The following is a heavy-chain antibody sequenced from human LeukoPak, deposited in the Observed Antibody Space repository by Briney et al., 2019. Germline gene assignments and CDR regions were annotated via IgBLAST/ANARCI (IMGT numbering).Heavy chain of an antibody. Sequence: GGSLRLSCAASGFTFSSYGMSWVRQAPGKGPEWVSFIGGGGSTHYADSMKGRFTISRDNSKNTLYLQMNSLRAEDTAVYYCAKRGLTGTKEFDYWGQGTLVTVSS. CDR3: AKRGLTGTKEFDY. V-gene: IGHV3-23*01. CDR1: GFTFSSYG. J-gene: IGHJ4*02. D-gene: IGHD1-7*01. CDR2: IGGGGST.